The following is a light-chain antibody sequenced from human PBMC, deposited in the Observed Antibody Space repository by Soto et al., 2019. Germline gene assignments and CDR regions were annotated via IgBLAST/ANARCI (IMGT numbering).Light chain of an antibody. Sequence: DIQMTQSPSSLSASVGDRVTITCRASQSISSYLDLYQQKPGKAPKLLIYAASSLQSGVPSRFSGSGSGTDFTLTISSLQPEDFATYYYQQSYSTPYTFGQGTKLDIK. V-gene: IGKV1-39*01. CDR1: QSISSY. J-gene: IGKJ2*01. CDR2: AAS. CDR3: QQSYSTPYT.